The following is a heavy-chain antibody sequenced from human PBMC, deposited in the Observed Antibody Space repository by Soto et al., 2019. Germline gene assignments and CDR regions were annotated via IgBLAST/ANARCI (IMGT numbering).Heavy chain of an antibody. J-gene: IGHJ5*02. D-gene: IGHD3-10*01. CDR2: INHSGST. Sequence: QVQLQQWGAGLLKPSETLSLTCAVYGGSFSGYYWSWIRQPPGKGLEWIGEINHSGSTNYNPSLKGRVTISVDTSKDQFSLKLSSVTAADTAVYYCARGRITMVRGVIIRRWFDPWGQGTLVTVSS. CDR1: GGSFSGYY. V-gene: IGHV4-34*01. CDR3: ARGRITMVRGVIIRRWFDP.